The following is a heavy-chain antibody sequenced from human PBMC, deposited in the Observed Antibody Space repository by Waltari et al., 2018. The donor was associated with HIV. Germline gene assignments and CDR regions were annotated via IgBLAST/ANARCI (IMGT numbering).Heavy chain of an antibody. CDR2: VFHNAAP. Sequence: VQLFESGPGLVRPSQTLSLTCTVSGDSFISANYHWAWIRQTPGEGLEWIGHVFHNAAPAVKPSLKVQLSISLDKTKNQFSLKLDTVTAADTAVFFCARVSFDRKGSYTSYVFDSWGGGILVTVTA. J-gene: IGHJ4*02. CDR1: GDSFISANYH. CDR3: ARVSFDRKGSYTSYVFDS. D-gene: IGHD3-9*01. V-gene: IGHV4-30-4*08.